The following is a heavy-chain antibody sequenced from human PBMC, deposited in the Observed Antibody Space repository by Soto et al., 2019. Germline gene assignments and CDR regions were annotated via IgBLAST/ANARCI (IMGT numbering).Heavy chain of an antibody. CDR3: ARGEYYYGSTD. Sequence: LSLTCTVSGGSISSYYWSWIRQPPGKGLEWIGYIYYSGRINYNPSLKSRVTISVDTSKNQFSLKLSSVTAADTAVYYCARGEYYYGSTDWGQGTLVTVSS. CDR2: IYYSGRI. D-gene: IGHD3-10*01. CDR1: GGSISSYY. V-gene: IGHV4-59*01. J-gene: IGHJ4*02.